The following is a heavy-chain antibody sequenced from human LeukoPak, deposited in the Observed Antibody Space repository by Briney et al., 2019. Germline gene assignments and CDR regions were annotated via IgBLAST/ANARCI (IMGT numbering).Heavy chain of an antibody. V-gene: IGHV3-15*01. CDR1: GFTFSNAW. CDR3: ARDSRYYYDSSGYSGWFDP. D-gene: IGHD3-22*01. CDR2: IKSKTDGGTT. Sequence: GGSLRLSCAASGFTFSNAWMSWVRQAPGKGLEWVGRIKSKTDGGTTDYAAPVKGRFTISRDNAKNSLYLQMNSLRAEDTAVYYCARDSRYYYDSSGYSGWFDPWGQGTLVTVSS. J-gene: IGHJ5*02.